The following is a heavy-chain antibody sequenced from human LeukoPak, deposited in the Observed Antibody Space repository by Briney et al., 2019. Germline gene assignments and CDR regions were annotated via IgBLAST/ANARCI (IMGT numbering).Heavy chain of an antibody. V-gene: IGHV3-72*01. CDR3: ARVCYDRSGYYPDY. Sequence: PGGSLRLSCAASAFTFSDHYMDWVRQAPGKWLEWVGRIRKIANSDTTEYAASVKGRFTISRDDSKNSLYLQMNSLKTEDTAVYYCARVCYDRSGYYPDYRGQGTLVTVSS. J-gene: IGHJ4*02. D-gene: IGHD3-22*01. CDR1: AFTFSDHY. CDR2: IRKIANSDTT.